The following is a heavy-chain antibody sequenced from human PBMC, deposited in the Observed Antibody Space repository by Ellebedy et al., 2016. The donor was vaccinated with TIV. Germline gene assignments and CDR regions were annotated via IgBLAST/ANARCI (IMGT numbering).Heavy chain of an antibody. CDR1: GGSFSGYY. CDR3: ARRLAAAGISSRNWFDP. CDR2: IYYSGST. J-gene: IGHJ5*02. V-gene: IGHV4-59*08. D-gene: IGHD6-13*01. Sequence: MPSETLSLTCAVYGGSFSGYYWSWIRQPPGKGLEWIGYIYYSGSTNYNPSLKSRVTISVDTSKNQFSLKLSSVTAADTAVYYCARRLAAAGISSRNWFDPWGQGTLVTVSS.